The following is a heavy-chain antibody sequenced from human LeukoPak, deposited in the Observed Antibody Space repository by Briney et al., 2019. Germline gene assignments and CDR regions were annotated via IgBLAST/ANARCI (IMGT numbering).Heavy chain of an antibody. V-gene: IGHV1-2*02. D-gene: IGHD4-17*01. CDR1: GYTFTDYY. J-gene: IGHJ4*02. CDR3: ARARDYGCYGILLY. CDR2: INPNSGGT. Sequence: ASVKVSCKASGYTFTDYYIHWVRQAPGQGLAWMGWINPNSGGTNYAQKFQGSVTMTRDTSITTAYMELSRLRSDDTAVYYCARARDYGCYGILLYWGQGTLVTVSS.